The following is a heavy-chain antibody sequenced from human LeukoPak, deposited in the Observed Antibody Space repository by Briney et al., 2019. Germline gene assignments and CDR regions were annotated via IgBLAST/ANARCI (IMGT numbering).Heavy chain of an antibody. J-gene: IGHJ4*02. V-gene: IGHV3-30-3*01. CDR3: ARAIAHYDSSGQLDY. CDR2: ISYDGSNK. D-gene: IGHD3-22*01. Sequence: QPGGSLRLSCAASGFTFSSYAMHWVRQAPGKGLEWVAVISYDGSNKYYADSVKGRFTISRDNSKNTLYLQMNSLRAEDTAVYYCARAIAHYDSSGQLDYWGQGTLVTVSS. CDR1: GFTFSSYA.